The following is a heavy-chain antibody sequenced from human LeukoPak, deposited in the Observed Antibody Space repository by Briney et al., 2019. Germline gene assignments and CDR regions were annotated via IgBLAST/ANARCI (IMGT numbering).Heavy chain of an antibody. CDR2: INPGDSDT. V-gene: IGHV5-51*01. J-gene: IGHJ6*02. Sequence: GESLKISCKGSGYSFTSYWIAWVRQTPGKGLEWMGLINPGDSDTRYSLSFQGQVTISVDKSISTAYLQWSSLKASDTAMYYCARHPVDVDPGGMDVWGQGTTVTVSS. D-gene: IGHD5-24*01. CDR1: GYSFTSYW. CDR3: ARHPVDVDPGGMDV.